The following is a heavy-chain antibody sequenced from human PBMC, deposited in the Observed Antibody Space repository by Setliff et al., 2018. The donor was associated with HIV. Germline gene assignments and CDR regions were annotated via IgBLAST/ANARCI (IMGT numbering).Heavy chain of an antibody. CDR3: ASLRGSQNWLVPSDY. Sequence: PSETLSLTCAVYGGSFSGYYWSWIRQSPGKGLEWIGEINHSGSTDYNPSLKSRVTISVDTSKNQFSLKLSSVTAADTAVYYCASLRGSQNWLVPSDYWGQGTLVTVSS. V-gene: IGHV4-34*01. CDR2: INHSGST. CDR1: GGSFSGYY. J-gene: IGHJ4*02. D-gene: IGHD6-19*01.